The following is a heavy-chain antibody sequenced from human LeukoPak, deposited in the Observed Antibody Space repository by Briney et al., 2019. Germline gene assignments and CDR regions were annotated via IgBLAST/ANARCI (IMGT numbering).Heavy chain of an antibody. J-gene: IGHJ4*02. Sequence: GGSLRLSCADSGFTFSTYAMHWVRQAPGKGLDWVALISYDESSKYYADSVKGRFTISRDNSKNTLYLQMNSLRAEDTAVYYCARVRYSGSFLGGFDYWGQGTLVTVSS. V-gene: IGHV3-30*04. CDR1: GFTFSTYA. CDR3: ARVRYSGSFLGGFDY. CDR2: ISYDESSK. D-gene: IGHD1-26*01.